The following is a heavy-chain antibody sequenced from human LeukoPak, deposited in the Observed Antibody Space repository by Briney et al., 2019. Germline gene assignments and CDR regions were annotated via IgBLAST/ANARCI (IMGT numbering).Heavy chain of an antibody. Sequence: ASVKVSCKASGYTFTGYYMHWVRQAPGQGPEWMGWINPNSGGTNYAQKFQGRVTMTRDTSISTAYMELSRLRSDDTAVYYCASVTAAGTRNFDYWGQGTLVTVSS. CDR1: GYTFTGYY. V-gene: IGHV1-2*02. CDR3: ASVTAAGTRNFDY. J-gene: IGHJ4*02. D-gene: IGHD6-13*01. CDR2: INPNSGGT.